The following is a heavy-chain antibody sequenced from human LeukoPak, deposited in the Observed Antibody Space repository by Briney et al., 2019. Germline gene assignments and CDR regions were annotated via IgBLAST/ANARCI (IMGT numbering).Heavy chain of an antibody. V-gene: IGHV3-23*01. CDR2: ISGSGGST. Sequence: GGSLRLSCAASGFTFSSYAMSWVRQAPGKGLEWVSAISGSGGSTYYADSVKGRSTISRDNSKNTRYLQMNSLRAEDTAVYYCAKAPYYYDSSGYPYYYYGMDVWGKGTTVTVSS. CDR3: AKAPYYYDSSGYPYYYYGMDV. CDR1: GFTFSSYA. D-gene: IGHD3-22*01. J-gene: IGHJ6*04.